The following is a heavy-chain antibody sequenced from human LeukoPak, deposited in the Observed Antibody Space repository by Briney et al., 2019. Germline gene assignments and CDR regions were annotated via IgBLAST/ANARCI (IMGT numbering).Heavy chain of an antibody. D-gene: IGHD6-13*01. Sequence: ASVKVSCKAFGYTFTSNYMHWVRQAPGQGPEWMGVISPSGGSTTYAQKFQGRVTLTRDMSTSTDYLELSSLRSEDTAVYYCATGARIAAAGSPGDDYWGQGTLVTVFS. CDR1: GYTFTSNY. CDR3: ATGARIAAAGSPGDDY. CDR2: ISPSGGST. J-gene: IGHJ4*02. V-gene: IGHV1-46*01.